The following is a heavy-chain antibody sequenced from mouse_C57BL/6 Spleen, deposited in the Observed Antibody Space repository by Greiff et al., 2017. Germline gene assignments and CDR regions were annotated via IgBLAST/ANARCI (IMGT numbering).Heavy chain of an antibody. CDR1: GYTFTSYW. V-gene: IGHV1-64*01. J-gene: IGHJ2*01. CDR2: IHPNSGST. CDR3: ARRNDYDEGFDY. D-gene: IGHD2-4*01. Sequence: VQLQQPGAELVKPGASVKLSCKASGYTFTSYWMHWVKQRPGQGLEWIGRIHPNSGSTNYNEKFKSKATLTVDKSSSTAYMQLSSLTSEDSAVYYGARRNDYDEGFDYWGQGTTLTVSS.